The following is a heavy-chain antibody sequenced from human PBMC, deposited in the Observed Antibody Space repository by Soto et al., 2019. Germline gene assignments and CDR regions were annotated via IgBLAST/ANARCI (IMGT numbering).Heavy chain of an antibody. J-gene: IGHJ6*03. D-gene: IGHD6-13*01. CDR1: GFTFSSYS. V-gene: IGHV3-21*01. CDR3: ARDEGVSSWYYYYYMDV. Sequence: GGSLRLSCAASGFTFSSYSMNWVRQAPGKGLEWVSSISSSSSYIYYAASVKGRFTISRDNAKNSLYLQMNSLRAEDTAVYYCARDEGVSSWYYYYYMDVWGKGTTVTVSS. CDR2: ISSSSSYI.